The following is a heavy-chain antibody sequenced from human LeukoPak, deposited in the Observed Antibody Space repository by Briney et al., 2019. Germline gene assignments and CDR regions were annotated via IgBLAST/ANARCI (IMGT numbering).Heavy chain of an antibody. D-gene: IGHD4-17*01. CDR2: IKTYGSYT. CDR1: GFTFSNYW. V-gene: IGHV3-74*01. Sequence: PGGSLRLSCAASGFTFSNYWMHWVRQAPGKGLVWVSRIKTYGSYTTYADSAKGRFTISRDNAKNTLYLQMDSLRAEDTAIYYCAREKDGDYAGWSFAYWGLGTLVTVSS. J-gene: IGHJ4*02. CDR3: AREKDGDYAGWSFAY.